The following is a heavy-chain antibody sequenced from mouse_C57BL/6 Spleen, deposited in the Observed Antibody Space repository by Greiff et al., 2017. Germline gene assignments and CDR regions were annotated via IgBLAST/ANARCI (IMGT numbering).Heavy chain of an antibody. Sequence: LVESGPELVKPGASVKISCKASGYAFSSSWMNWVKQRPGKGLEWIGRIYPGDGDTNYNGKFKGKATLTADKSSSTAYMQLSSLTSEDSAVYFCARSGLGPPYAMDYWGQGTSVTVSS. J-gene: IGHJ4*01. CDR2: IYPGDGDT. CDR3: ARSGLGPPYAMDY. D-gene: IGHD4-1*01. CDR1: GYAFSSSW. V-gene: IGHV1-82*01.